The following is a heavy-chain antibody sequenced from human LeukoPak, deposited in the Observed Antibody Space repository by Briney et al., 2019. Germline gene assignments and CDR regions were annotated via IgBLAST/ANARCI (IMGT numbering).Heavy chain of an antibody. Sequence: PSGTLSLTCTVSGGSISSYYWSWIRQPPGKGLEWIGYIYYSGSTQYNPSLKSRVTISLDTSKKQFSLKLSSVTAADTAVYYCARASETYYYGSGRIDIWGQGTMVTVSS. V-gene: IGHV4-59*01. D-gene: IGHD3-10*01. J-gene: IGHJ3*02. CDR2: IYYSGST. CDR1: GGSISSYY. CDR3: ARASETYYYGSGRIDI.